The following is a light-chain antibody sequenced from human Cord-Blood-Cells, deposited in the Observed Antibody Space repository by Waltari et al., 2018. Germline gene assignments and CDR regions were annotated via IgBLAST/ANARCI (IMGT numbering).Light chain of an antibody. CDR2: WAS. CDR1: QSVLYSSNNKNY. J-gene: IGKJ2*03. Sequence: DIVMTQSPDSLAVSMGDRATINCKYSQSVLYSSNNKNYLAWYQQKPGQPPKLLISWASTRESGVPDRFSGSGSGTDFTLTISSLQAEDVAVYYCQQYYSTPYSFGQGTKLEIK. CDR3: QQYYSTPYS. V-gene: IGKV4-1*01.